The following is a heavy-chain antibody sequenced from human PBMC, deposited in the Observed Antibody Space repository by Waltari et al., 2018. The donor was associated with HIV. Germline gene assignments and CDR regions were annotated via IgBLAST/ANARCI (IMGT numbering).Heavy chain of an antibody. CDR3: ARDRGYDSLDGGFLDY. V-gene: IGHV1-69*01. CDR1: GGTFSSYA. CDR2: IIPMFAAP. J-gene: IGHJ4*02. D-gene: IGHD3-22*01. Sequence: QVQLVQSGAEVKKPGSSVKVSCKTSGGTFSSYAINWVRQAPGQGLEWMGGIIPMFAAPSYAQKFQGRVSITADDSTSTAYMELSSLRSEDTAVYYCARDRGYDSLDGGFLDYWGQGTLVTVSS.